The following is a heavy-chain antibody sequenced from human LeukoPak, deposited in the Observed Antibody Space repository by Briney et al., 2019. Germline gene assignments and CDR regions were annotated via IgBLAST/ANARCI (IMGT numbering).Heavy chain of an antibody. CDR3: AKLRDSSGNYEFDY. CDR2: ISGSGFGT. CDR1: GITFSSHA. V-gene: IGHV3-23*01. Sequence: PGGSLRLSCAASGITFSSHAMSWVRQAPGKGLEWVSGISGSGFGTYYADSVKGRFTISRDNSKNTLYLQMDSLRAEDTAIYYCAKLRDSSGNYEFDYWGQGALVTVSS. D-gene: IGHD1-26*01. J-gene: IGHJ4*02.